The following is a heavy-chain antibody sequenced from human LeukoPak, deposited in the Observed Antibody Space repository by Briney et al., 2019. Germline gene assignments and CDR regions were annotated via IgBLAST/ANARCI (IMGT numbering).Heavy chain of an antibody. Sequence: SETLSLTCTVSGGSISNFYWSWIRQPAGKGLEWIGRIYTSGSTNYNPSLKSRVTMSVDTSKNQSSLKLSSVTAADTAVYYCAQSYYDFWTGPIGYWGQGTLVTVSS. V-gene: IGHV4-4*07. D-gene: IGHD3-3*01. CDR3: AQSYYDFWTGPIGY. CDR2: IYTSGST. J-gene: IGHJ4*02. CDR1: GGSISNFY.